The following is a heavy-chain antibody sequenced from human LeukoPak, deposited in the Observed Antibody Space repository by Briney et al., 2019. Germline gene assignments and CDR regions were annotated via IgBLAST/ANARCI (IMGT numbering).Heavy chain of an antibody. CDR3: ARGRYCSGGTCYSYFHYYGMDV. J-gene: IGHJ6*04. Sequence: GGSLRLSCAASGFTFTSYAMHWVRQAPGKGLEWVAVISYDGSNKYYADSVKVQFTISRDNSKNTLYLQMNRLRPEDTAVYYCARGRYCSGGTCYSYFHYYGMDVWGKGTTVAVSS. D-gene: IGHD2-15*01. V-gene: IGHV3-30*04. CDR1: GFTFTSYA. CDR2: ISYDGSNK.